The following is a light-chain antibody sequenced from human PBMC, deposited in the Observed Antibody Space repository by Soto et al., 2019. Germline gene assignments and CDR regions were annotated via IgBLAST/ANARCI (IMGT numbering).Light chain of an antibody. CDR2: DVS. CDR3: CSYTTSNTRQIV. J-gene: IGLJ1*01. CDR1: SREGGGYNY. V-gene: IGLV2-14*01. Sequence: TQPALLSWVSWQADTISFTGTSREGGGYNYVSWYQQQPGKAPKFMIYDVSNRPSGVSYCFSGFTSGHTGSLTLSWXXAEDEADYYCCSYTTSNTRQIVFGTGTKVTVL.